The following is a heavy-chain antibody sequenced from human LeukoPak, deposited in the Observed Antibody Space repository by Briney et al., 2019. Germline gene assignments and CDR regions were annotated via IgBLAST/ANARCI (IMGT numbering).Heavy chain of an antibody. V-gene: IGHV3-23*01. CDR3: AKECDYGNTSHMPCY. D-gene: IGHD4-17*01. Sequence: PGGSLRLSCAAPALPPSNYAMSWVPQAPGKGLESVSSISDGGWTAYTDSVKGRFFISRETATNTLYLQMNSLRVEDTAVYYCAKECDYGNTSHMPCYWGQGTLVTVSS. CDR1: ALPPSNYA. J-gene: IGHJ4*02. CDR2: ISDGGWT.